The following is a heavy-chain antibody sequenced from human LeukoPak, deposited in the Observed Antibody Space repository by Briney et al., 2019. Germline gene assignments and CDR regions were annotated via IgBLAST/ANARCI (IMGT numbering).Heavy chain of an antibody. V-gene: IGHV3-21*01. D-gene: IGHD2-21*02. Sequence: PGGSLRLSCAASGFTFSSYAMNWVRQAPGKGLEWVSSISSSSSYIYYADSVKGRFTISRDNAKNSLYLQMNSLRAEDTAVYYCAGPLIVVVTSRPFDIWGQGTMVTVSS. CDR1: GFTFSSYA. CDR2: ISSSSSYI. J-gene: IGHJ3*02. CDR3: AGPLIVVVTSRPFDI.